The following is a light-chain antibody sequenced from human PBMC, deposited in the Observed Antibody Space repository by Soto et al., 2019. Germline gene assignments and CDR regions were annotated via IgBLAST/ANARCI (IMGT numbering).Light chain of an antibody. J-gene: IGKJ2*01. CDR1: QSVSIY. CDR3: QQRSNSYT. CDR2: DAS. Sequence: EIVLTQSPAIMSLSPGERATLSCRASQSVSIYLAWYQQKPGQAPRLLTYDASNRATGIPARFSGSGSGTDFTLTISGLEPEDFAVYYCQQRSNSYTFGQGTKLEIK. V-gene: IGKV3-11*01.